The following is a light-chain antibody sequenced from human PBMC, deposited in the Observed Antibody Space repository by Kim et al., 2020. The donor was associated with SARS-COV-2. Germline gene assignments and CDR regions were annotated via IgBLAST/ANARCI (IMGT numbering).Light chain of an antibody. J-gene: IGKJ4*01. CDR1: QDSGNS. V-gene: IGKV1-16*02. CDR3: QQYNSFPRT. Sequence: DIQMTQSPSSLSASVGDRVTITCRASQDSGNSLAWFQQKPGKAPKSLIYEASTLQSGVPPKFSGSGSGTDFTLTISSLQPEDFATYFCQQYNSFPRTFGGGTKVDIK. CDR2: EAS.